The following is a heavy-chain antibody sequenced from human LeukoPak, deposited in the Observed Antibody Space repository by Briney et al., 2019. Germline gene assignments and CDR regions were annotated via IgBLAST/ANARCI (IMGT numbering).Heavy chain of an antibody. J-gene: IGHJ4*02. Sequence: PGGSLRLSCAASGFTFSSYGMHWVRQAPGKGLEWVAFIRYDGSNKYYADSVKGRFTISRDNSKNTLYLQMNSLRAEDTAVYYCAKLGGVSSVTGIVDYWGQGTLVTVSS. CDR3: AKLGGVSSVTGIVDY. CDR2: IRYDGSNK. D-gene: IGHD3-3*01. V-gene: IGHV3-30*02. CDR1: GFTFSSYG.